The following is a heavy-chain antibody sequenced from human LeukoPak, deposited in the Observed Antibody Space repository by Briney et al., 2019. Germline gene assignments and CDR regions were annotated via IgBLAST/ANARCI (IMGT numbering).Heavy chain of an antibody. J-gene: IGHJ4*02. D-gene: IGHD3-22*01. CDR3: ASPPNYYDSSGYSFDY. Sequence: SVKVSCKASGGTFSSYAISWVRQAPGQGLEGMGGIIPIFGTANYAQKFQGRVTITADESTSTAYMELSSLRSEDTAVYYCASPPNYYDSSGYSFDYWGQGTLVTVSS. V-gene: IGHV1-69*13. CDR2: IIPIFGTA. CDR1: GGTFSSYA.